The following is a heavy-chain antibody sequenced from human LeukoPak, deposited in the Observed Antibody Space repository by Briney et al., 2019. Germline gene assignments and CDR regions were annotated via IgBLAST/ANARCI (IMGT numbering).Heavy chain of an antibody. CDR1: GFTFSSYA. D-gene: IGHD1-26*01. Sequence: GGSLRLSCAASGFTFSSYAMSWVRQAPGKGLERVSLISGAGGSTYYPDSVKGRFTISRDNSKNTLYLQMNSLRAEDTAVYYCASFRGVGGAFEYWGQGTLVTVSS. J-gene: IGHJ4*02. V-gene: IGHV3-23*01. CDR2: ISGAGGST. CDR3: ASFRGVGGAFEY.